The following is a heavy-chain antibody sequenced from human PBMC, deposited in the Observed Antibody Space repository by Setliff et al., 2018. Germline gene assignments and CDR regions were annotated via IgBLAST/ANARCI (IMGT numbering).Heavy chain of an antibody. CDR2: IWDDGGNK. CDR1: GFTFSTYR. Sequence: GSLRLSCAASGFTFSTYRMHWVRQAPGKGLEWVAVIWDDGGNKYHADSVKGRFTISRDNSKNTLYLQMNSLRPEDTAVYYCAKGHYSSSSGWGQGTLVTVS. V-gene: IGHV3-30*02. J-gene: IGHJ4*02. D-gene: IGHD6-6*01. CDR3: AKGHYSSSSG.